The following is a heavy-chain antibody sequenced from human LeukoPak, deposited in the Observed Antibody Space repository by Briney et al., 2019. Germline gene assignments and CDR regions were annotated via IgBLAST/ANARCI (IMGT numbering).Heavy chain of an antibody. Sequence: GGSLRLSCAASGFTLSDYYMSWIRQAPGKGLEWLSYISSSGSVIQYADSVKGRFTVSRDNAKNSLYLQMNSLRAEDTAVYYCARVGTERGIAARQGGDYWGQGTLVTVSS. J-gene: IGHJ4*02. CDR1: GFTLSDYY. CDR2: ISSSGSVI. CDR3: ARVGTERGIAARQGGDY. D-gene: IGHD6-6*01. V-gene: IGHV3-11*04.